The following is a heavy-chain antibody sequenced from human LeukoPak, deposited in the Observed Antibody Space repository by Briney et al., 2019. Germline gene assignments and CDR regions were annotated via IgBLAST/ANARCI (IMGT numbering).Heavy chain of an antibody. J-gene: IGHJ5*02. CDR2: ISYDGSNK. CDR3: AKGDVVPAATDPYWFDP. Sequence: GGSLRLSCAASGFTFSSYAMHWVRQAPGKGLEWVAVISYDGSNKYYADSVKGRFTISRDNSKNTLYLQMNSLRAEDTAVYYCAKGDVVPAATDPYWFDPWGQGTLVTVSS. V-gene: IGHV3-30-3*01. D-gene: IGHD2-2*01. CDR1: GFTFSSYA.